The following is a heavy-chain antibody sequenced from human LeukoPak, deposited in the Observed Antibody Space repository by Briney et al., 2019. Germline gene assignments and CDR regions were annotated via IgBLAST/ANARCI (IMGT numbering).Heavy chain of an antibody. CDR2: ISYDGSNK. CDR1: GFTFSSYA. CDR3: ARGGRRGGSYYYYMDV. V-gene: IGHV3-30-3*01. D-gene: IGHD3-16*01. J-gene: IGHJ6*03. Sequence: GGSLRLSCAASGFTFSSYAMHWVRQAPGKGLEWVAVISYDGSNKYYADSVKGRFTISRDNSKNTLYLQMNSLRAEDTAVYYCARGGRRGGSYYYYMDVWGKGTTVTVSS.